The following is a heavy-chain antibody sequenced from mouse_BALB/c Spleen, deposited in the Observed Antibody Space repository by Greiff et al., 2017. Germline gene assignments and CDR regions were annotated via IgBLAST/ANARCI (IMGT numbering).Heavy chain of an antibody. Sequence: QVQLQQPGPELVKPGASVRISCKASGYTFTSYYIHWVKQRPGQGLEWIGWIYPGNVNTKYNEKFKGKATLTADKSSSTAYMQLSSLTSEDSAVYFCARNDYGDWFAYWGQGTLVTVSA. CDR3: ARNDYGDWFAY. CDR2: IYPGNVNT. CDR1: GYTFTSYY. J-gene: IGHJ3*01. V-gene: IGHV1S56*01. D-gene: IGHD2-4*01.